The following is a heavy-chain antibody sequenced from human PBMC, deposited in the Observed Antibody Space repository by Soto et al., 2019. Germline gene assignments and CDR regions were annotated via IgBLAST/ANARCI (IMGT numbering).Heavy chain of an antibody. V-gene: IGHV1-69*01. Sequence: QVQLVQSGTEVKKPGSSVKVSCKASGGTFISYTFNWVRQAPGQGLEWMGEILPVFGTTNYAPKFQGRVAFTADAATATGYMELYSLRSEDTALYYCASRGGQDALDLWGLGTMITVSS. J-gene: IGHJ3*01. D-gene: IGHD5-12*01. CDR1: GGTFISYT. CDR2: ILPVFGTT. CDR3: ASRGGQDALDL.